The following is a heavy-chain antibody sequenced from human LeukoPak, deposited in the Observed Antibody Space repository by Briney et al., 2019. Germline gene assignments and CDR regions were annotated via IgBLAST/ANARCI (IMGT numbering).Heavy chain of an antibody. V-gene: IGHV3-48*01. D-gene: IGHD5-12*01. CDR1: GFNFLEYS. Sequence: GGALTLSFAASGFNFLEYSMNWVGPAPWKGVEWTSYIGISSGNTKYAHSVKGRFTISRDKARNSLYLQMNGLRVEDTAVYYCARDHRYAFDNWGHGTLVTVSS. CDR2: IGISSGNT. CDR3: ARDHRYAFDN. J-gene: IGHJ4*01.